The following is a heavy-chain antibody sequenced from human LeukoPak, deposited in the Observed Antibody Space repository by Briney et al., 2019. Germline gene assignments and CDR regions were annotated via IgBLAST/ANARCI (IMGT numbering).Heavy chain of an antibody. D-gene: IGHD5-12*01. Sequence: GGSLRLSCAASGFTFSSYSMNWVRQAPGKGLVWVSRINSDGSRTSYAGSVKGRFTISRDNAKNTLYLQMNSPRAEDTAVYYCARGGLPVYYYYMDVWGKGTTVTVSS. CDR2: INSDGSRT. CDR3: ARGGLPVYYYYMDV. CDR1: GFTFSSYS. J-gene: IGHJ6*03. V-gene: IGHV3-74*01.